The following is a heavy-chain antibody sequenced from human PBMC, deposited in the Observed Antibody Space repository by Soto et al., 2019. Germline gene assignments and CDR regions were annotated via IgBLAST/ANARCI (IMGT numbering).Heavy chain of an antibody. Sequence: QVQLVQSGAEVKKPGTSVKVSCEVSGGTFSNYAITWVRQAPGQGLEWLGGAIPVYGSTNYAQKFKCRVTITAGESATTTFMELSSLRSDDTAVYYCARRGVANSRDAFDIWGQGTLVTVS. CDR2: AIPVYGST. CDR3: ARRGVANSRDAFDI. J-gene: IGHJ3*02. CDR1: GGTFSNYA. V-gene: IGHV1-69*01. D-gene: IGHD1-26*01.